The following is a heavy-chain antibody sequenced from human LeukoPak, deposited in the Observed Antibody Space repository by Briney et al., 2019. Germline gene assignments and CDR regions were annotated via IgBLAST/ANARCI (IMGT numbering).Heavy chain of an antibody. CDR2: IYYSGST. CDR3: ARLVAAAGGVDY. D-gene: IGHD6-13*01. V-gene: IGHV4-59*08. J-gene: IGHJ4*02. CDR1: GGSISSYY. Sequence: PSETLSLTCTVSGGSISSYYWSWIRQPPGKGLEWIGYIYYSGSTNYNPSLKSRVTISVDTSKNQFSLKLSPVTAADTAVYYCARLVAAAGGVDYWGQGTLVTVSS.